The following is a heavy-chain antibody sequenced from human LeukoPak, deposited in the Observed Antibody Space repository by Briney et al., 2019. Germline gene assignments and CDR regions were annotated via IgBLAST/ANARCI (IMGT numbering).Heavy chain of an antibody. CDR3: ARAAERYFDWLPHFDP. V-gene: IGHV1-69*05. CDR2: IIPIFGTA. D-gene: IGHD3-9*01. J-gene: IGHJ5*02. CDR1: GGTFSSYA. Sequence: GSSVKVSCKASGGTFSSYAISWVRQAPGQGLEWMGRIIPIFGTANYAQKFQGRVTITTDESTSTAYMELSSLRSEDTAVYYCARAAERYFDWLPHFDPWGQGTLVTVSS.